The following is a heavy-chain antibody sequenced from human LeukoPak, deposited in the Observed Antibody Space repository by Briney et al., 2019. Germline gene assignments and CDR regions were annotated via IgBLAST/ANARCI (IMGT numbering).Heavy chain of an antibody. CDR1: DGSISTYY. Sequence: SETLSLTCTVSDGSISTYYWSWIRRPPGKGLEWIGYIYHSGSTNYSPSLKSRVTISLDTSKNHFSLNLSSMTAADTAVYYCARGSPGDYGGYYFDYWGQGTLVTVSP. CDR2: IYHSGST. CDR3: ARGSPGDYGGYYFDY. D-gene: IGHD4-17*01. J-gene: IGHJ4*02. V-gene: IGHV4-59*01.